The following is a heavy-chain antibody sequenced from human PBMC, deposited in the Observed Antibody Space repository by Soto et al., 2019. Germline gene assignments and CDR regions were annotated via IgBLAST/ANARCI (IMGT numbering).Heavy chain of an antibody. CDR1: GDSIISYF. Sequence: KTSETLSLTCTVSGDSIISYFWTWIRQPPGKGLEWIGYLHYSGGTNYNPSLKSRVTTSVDTSQNQFSLSLSSVTAADTAVYYCARANQIATKRNAFDIWGQGTLVTVSS. CDR3: ARANQIATKRNAFDI. D-gene: IGHD2-8*01. V-gene: IGHV4-59*01. J-gene: IGHJ3*02. CDR2: LHYSGGT.